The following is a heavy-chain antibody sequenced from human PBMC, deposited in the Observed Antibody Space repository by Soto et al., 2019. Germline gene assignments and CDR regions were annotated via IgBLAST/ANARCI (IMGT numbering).Heavy chain of an antibody. D-gene: IGHD3-9*01. Sequence: GGSLRLSCAASGFTFSSYGMHWVRQAPGKGLEWVAVIWYDGSNKYYADSVKGRFTISRDNSKNTLYLQMNSLRAEDTAVYYCARGGYYDILTGDYYYYLDVWGKGTTVTVSS. J-gene: IGHJ6*03. V-gene: IGHV3-33*01. CDR3: ARGGYYDILTGDYYYYLDV. CDR2: IWYDGSNK. CDR1: GFTFSSYG.